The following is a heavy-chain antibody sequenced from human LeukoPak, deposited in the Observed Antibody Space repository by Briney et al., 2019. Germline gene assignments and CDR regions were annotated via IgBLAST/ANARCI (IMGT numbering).Heavy chain of an antibody. CDR2: IKNRTNGGTA. J-gene: IGHJ4*02. CDR3: ATYGSGSHYAY. Sequence: GRSLRLSCVASGFSFSTYGYHWVRQAPGKGLEWVGRIKNRTNGGTADYAAPVKGRFTISRDDSKNTVYLQMTSLKTEDTAVYYCATYGSGSHYAYWGQGTLVTVSS. D-gene: IGHD3-10*01. CDR1: GFSFSTYG. V-gene: IGHV3-15*01.